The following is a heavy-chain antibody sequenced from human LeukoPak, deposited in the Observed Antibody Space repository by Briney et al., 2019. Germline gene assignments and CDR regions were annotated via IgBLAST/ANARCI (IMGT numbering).Heavy chain of an antibody. J-gene: IGHJ1*01. D-gene: IGHD2-2*01. Sequence: GGSLRLSCALSGFTFRSYSMNGVRHAPERGRECVSSISSSSRYIYYADSVKGRFTITRDNANNALYLQMNSLRAEDTAVYYGARDSAPRVGYFQHWGQGTLVTVSS. CDR2: ISSSSRYI. V-gene: IGHV3-21*01. CDR1: GFTFRSYS. CDR3: ARDSAPRVGYFQH.